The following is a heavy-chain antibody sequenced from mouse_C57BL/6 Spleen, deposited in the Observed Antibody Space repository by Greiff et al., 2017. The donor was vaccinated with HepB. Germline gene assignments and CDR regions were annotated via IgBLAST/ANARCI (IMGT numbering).Heavy chain of an antibody. CDR3: TTYYSNHGWFAY. D-gene: IGHD2-5*01. CDR1: GYTFTDYE. V-gene: IGHV1-15*01. Sequence: QVQLKQSGAELVRPGASVTLSCKASGYTFTDYEMHWVKQTPVHGLEWIGAIDPETGGTAYNQKFKGKAILTADKSSSTAYMELRSLTSEDSAVYYCTTYYSNHGWFAYWGQRTLVTVSA. J-gene: IGHJ3*01. CDR2: IDPETGGT.